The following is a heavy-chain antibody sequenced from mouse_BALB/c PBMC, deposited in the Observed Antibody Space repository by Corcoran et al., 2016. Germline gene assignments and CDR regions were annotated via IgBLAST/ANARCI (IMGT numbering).Heavy chain of an antibody. CDR1: GFNIKDTY. D-gene: IGHD4-1*01. CDR2: IDPANGNT. Sequence: EVQLQHSGAELVKPGASVKLSCTAAGFNIKDTYMHWVKQRPEHGLEWIGRIDPANGNTKYDPKFQGKATITAETSSNTAYLQLSSLTSEDTAGYYCANWDWYFDVWGAGTTVTVSS. J-gene: IGHJ1*01. V-gene: IGHV14-3*02. CDR3: ANWDWYFDV.